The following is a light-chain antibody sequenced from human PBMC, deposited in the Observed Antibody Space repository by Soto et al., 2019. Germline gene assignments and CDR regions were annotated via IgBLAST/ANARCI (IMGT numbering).Light chain of an antibody. CDR3: SSFTGSNYV. CDR1: ISDVGGYNF. Sequence: ALKKPASVNGAHVESITISCTRTISDVGGYNFVSWYQQYPGKAPKLMICDVSNRPSGVSNRFSGSKSGNTASLTISGLQAEDGADYYCSSFTGSNYVFGTGTKVTVL. CDR2: DVS. V-gene: IGLV2-14*03. J-gene: IGLJ1*01.